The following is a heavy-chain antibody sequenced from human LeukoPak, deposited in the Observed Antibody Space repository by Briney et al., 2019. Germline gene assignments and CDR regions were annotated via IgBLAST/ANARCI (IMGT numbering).Heavy chain of an antibody. Sequence: TGGSLRLSCAASGFTFSSYSINWVRQAPGKGLEWVSYISSSSTIYYADSVKGRFTISRDNAKNSLYLQMNSLRDEDTAVYYCARDLQYAFDYWGQGTLVTVSS. D-gene: IGHD2-2*01. CDR2: ISSSSTI. CDR3: ARDLQYAFDY. CDR1: GFTFSSYS. V-gene: IGHV3-48*02. J-gene: IGHJ4*02.